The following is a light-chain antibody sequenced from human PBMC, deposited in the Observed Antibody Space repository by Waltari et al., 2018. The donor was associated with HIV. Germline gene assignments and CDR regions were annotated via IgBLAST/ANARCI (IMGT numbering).Light chain of an antibody. CDR1: SSAIGGYIY. J-gene: IGLJ2*01. CDR2: ESS. CDR3: VSYTSSSTLI. Sequence: QSALTQPASVSGSPGQSITISCTGTSSAIGGYIYVSWYPQHSGQAPKRIIYESSNRPSVVSARFSCSKAGNTASLTISWLQADDDADYYCVSYTSSSTLILGGGTKVTVL. V-gene: IGLV2-14*01.